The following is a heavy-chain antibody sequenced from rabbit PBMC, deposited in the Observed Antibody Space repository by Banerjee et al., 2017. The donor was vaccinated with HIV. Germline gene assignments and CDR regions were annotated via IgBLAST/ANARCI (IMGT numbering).Heavy chain of an antibody. CDR2: IDAGVSGTT. V-gene: IGHV1S45*01. CDR1: GFSFSSSYW. CDR3: ARSNPYYGMDL. J-gene: IGHJ6*01. Sequence: QEQLEESGGDLVKPEGSLTLTCTASGFSFSSSYWPCWVRQAPGKRPEWIACIDAGVSGTTYYASWAKGRFTISKTSSTTVTLQMTSLTDADTATYFFARSNPYYGMDLWGPGTLVTVS.